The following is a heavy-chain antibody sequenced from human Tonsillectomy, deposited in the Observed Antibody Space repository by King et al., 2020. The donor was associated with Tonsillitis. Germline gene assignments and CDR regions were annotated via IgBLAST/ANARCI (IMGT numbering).Heavy chain of an antibody. CDR3: AKDLVPAAMGAFDY. CDR1: GFTFSSYA. J-gene: IGHJ4*02. D-gene: IGHD2-2*01. CDR2: ISASCGHT. Sequence: VQLVESGGGLVQPGGSLRLSCAASGFTFSSYAMSWVRPAPGKGPEWVSAISASCGHTYNADPVTGRFTISREHSKNKLYLQMYSRRAEDTAVYYCAKDLVPAAMGAFDYWGQGTLVTVSS. V-gene: IGHV3-23*04.